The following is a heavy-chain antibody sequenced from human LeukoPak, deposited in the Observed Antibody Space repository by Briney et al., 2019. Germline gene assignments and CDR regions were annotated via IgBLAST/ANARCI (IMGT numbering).Heavy chain of an antibody. CDR3: AREAPLTIFDY. CDR2: IYYSGST. Sequence: SETLSLTCTVSGGSISSGDYYWSWIRQPPGKGLEWIGYIYYSGSTYYNPSLKSRVTISLDTSKNQFSLKLTSVTAADTAIYYCAREAPLTIFDYWGQGILVTVSS. V-gene: IGHV4-30-4*08. J-gene: IGHJ4*02. D-gene: IGHD3-3*01. CDR1: GGSISSGDYY.